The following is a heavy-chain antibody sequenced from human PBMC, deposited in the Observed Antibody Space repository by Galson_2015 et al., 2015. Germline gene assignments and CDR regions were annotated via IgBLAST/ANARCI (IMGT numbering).Heavy chain of an antibody. J-gene: IGHJ6*03. CDR1: GFTFSSYW. V-gene: IGHV3-74*01. CDR3: ARGVPHAGYMDV. CDR2: INSDGSST. Sequence: LRLSCAASGFTFSSYWMHWVRQAPGKGLVWVSRINSDGSSTSYADSVKGRFTISRDNAKNTLYLQMNSLRAEDTAVYYCARGVPHAGYMDVWGKGTTVTVSS. D-gene: IGHD2-2*01.